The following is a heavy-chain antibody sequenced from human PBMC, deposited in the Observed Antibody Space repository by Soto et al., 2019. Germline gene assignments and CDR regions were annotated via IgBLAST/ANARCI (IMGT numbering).Heavy chain of an antibody. V-gene: IGHV4-31*03. CDR2: IYYSGST. CDR1: GGSISSGGYY. D-gene: IGHD1-1*01. J-gene: IGHJ6*02. CDR3: ARDRLRKERHQYWPYGMDV. Sequence: QVQLQESGPGLVKPSQTLSLTCTVSGGSISSGGYYWSWIRQHPGKGLEWIGYIYYSGSTYYNPSLKSRVTISVDTSKNQFSLKLSSVTAADTAVYYCARDRLRKERHQYWPYGMDVWGQGTTVTVSS.